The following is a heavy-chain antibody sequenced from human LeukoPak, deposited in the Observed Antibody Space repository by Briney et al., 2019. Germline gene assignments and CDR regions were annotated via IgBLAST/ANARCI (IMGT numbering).Heavy chain of an antibody. J-gene: IGHJ6*04. CDR3: AELGITMIGGV. Sequence: GGSLRLSCAASGFTFSSYAMHWVRQAPGKGLEWVAVISYDETNKYYEDSVKGRFTISRDSSKNTLYLQMNSLRAEDTAVYYCAELGITMIGGVWGKGTTVTISS. V-gene: IGHV3-30*04. CDR2: ISYDETNK. D-gene: IGHD3-10*02. CDR1: GFTFSSYA.